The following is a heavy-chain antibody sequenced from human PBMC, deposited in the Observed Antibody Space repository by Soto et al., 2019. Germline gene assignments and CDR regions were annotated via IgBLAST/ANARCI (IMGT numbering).Heavy chain of an antibody. CDR2: FDPEDGET. CDR3: ATDQYYDILTGPYPKYYYGMDV. J-gene: IGHJ6*02. Sequence: ASVKVSCKVSGYTLTELSMHWVRQAPGKGLEWMGGFDPEDGETIYAQKFQGRVTMTEDTSTDTAYMELSSLRSEDTAVYYCATDQYYDILTGPYPKYYYGMDVWGQGTTVTSP. D-gene: IGHD3-9*01. CDR1: GYTLTELS. V-gene: IGHV1-24*01.